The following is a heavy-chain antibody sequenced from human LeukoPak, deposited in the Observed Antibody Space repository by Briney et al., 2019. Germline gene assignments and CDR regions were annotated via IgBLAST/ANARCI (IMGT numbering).Heavy chain of an antibody. CDR1: GYSFTNYL. V-gene: IGHV5-51*01. CDR2: IYPGDSDT. J-gene: IGHJ4*02. D-gene: IGHD2-21*01. CDR3: GRREFGGEQQSNFDY. Sequence: GASLKISCKGSGYSFTNYLIGWVRQTPGKGLEWMGMIYPGDSDTRYNTSFQGQVTISAAKTISTAYLQWSGLKASDPAMYYCGRREFGGEQQSNFDYWGQGTLVTVSS.